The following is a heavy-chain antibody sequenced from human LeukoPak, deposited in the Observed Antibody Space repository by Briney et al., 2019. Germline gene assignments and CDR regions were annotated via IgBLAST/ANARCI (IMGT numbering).Heavy chain of an antibody. CDR3: ATGAIVFDF. Sequence: ASVRVSCKVSGSVLSKISIDWVRQAPGKGLEWMGTVGHEDGTTIHTQKFQGRFNMTVDTATDTAYMEMSSLMSEDTAMYYCATGAIVFDFWGQGTLVTVSS. V-gene: IGHV1-24*01. J-gene: IGHJ5*01. D-gene: IGHD3-22*01. CDR1: GSVLSKIS. CDR2: VGHEDGTT.